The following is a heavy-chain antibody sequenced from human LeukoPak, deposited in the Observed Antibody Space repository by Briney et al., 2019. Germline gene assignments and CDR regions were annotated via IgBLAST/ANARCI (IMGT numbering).Heavy chain of an antibody. CDR1: GFSVGTNY. CDR3: ARVGDHYHWNFDL. J-gene: IGHJ2*01. V-gene: IGHV3-53*01. CDR2: LYSGGDT. D-gene: IGHD3-10*01. Sequence: AGGSLRLSCAASGFSVGTNYMNWVRQAPGKGLEWISILYSGGDTYYADSVKGRFTVSRDNSRNTLSLQMNSLRVEDTAVYYCARVGDHYHWNFDLWGRGTLVTVSS.